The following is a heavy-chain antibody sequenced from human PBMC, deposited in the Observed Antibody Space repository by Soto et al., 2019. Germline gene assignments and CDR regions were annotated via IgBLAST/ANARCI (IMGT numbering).Heavy chain of an antibody. CDR2: INPSGGST. V-gene: IGHV1-46*01. CDR1: GYTFTSYD. Sequence: ASVKVSCKASGYTFTSYDINWVRQAPGQGLEWMGIINPSGGSTSYAQKFQGRVTMTRDTSTSTVYMELSSLRSEDTAVYYCARDLLASYSRENWFDPWGQGTLVTVSS. D-gene: IGHD3-16*01. J-gene: IGHJ5*02. CDR3: ARDLLASYSRENWFDP.